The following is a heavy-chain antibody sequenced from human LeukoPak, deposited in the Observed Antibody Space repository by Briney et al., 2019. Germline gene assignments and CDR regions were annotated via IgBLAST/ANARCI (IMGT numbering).Heavy chain of an antibody. CDR1: GFTFSSYA. D-gene: IGHD2-2*01. CDR3: AKVSRGVVVVPAAYPRSLAYFDY. Sequence: QPGGSLRLSCAASGFTFSSYAMSWVRQAPGKGLEWVSAISGSGGSTYYADSVKGRFTISRDNSKNTLYLQMNSLRAEDTAVYYCAKVSRGVVVVPAAYPRSLAYFDYWGQGTLVTVSS. V-gene: IGHV3-23*01. CDR2: ISGSGGST. J-gene: IGHJ4*02.